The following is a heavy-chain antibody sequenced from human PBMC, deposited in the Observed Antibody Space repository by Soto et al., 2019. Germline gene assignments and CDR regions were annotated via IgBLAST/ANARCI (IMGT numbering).Heavy chain of an antibody. CDR2: IIPIFGTA. CDR1: GVTFSSYA. V-gene: IGHV1-69*13. Sequence: SVKVSCKASGVTFSSYAISWVRQAPGQGLEWMGGIIPIFGTANYAQKFQGRVTITADESTSTAYMELSSLRSEDTAVYYCARVGTANPRGYYFDYWGQGTLVTVSS. D-gene: IGHD5-18*01. CDR3: ARVGTANPRGYYFDY. J-gene: IGHJ4*02.